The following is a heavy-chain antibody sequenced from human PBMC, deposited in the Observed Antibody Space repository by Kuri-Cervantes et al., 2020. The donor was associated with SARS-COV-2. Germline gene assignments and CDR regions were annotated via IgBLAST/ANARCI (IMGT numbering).Heavy chain of an antibody. CDR1: GYTFTTYG. CDR3: ARALNRVTISKPLDY. D-gene: IGHD3-9*01. J-gene: IGHJ4*02. V-gene: IGHV1-18*01. Sequence: ASVKVSCKASGYTFTTYGISWVRQAPGQGLEWMGWISASNGNTNYAQSLQGRVTITTYSSTSTAYLELRNLRSDDTAVYYFARALNRVTISKPLDYWGQGTLVTVSS. CDR2: ISASNGNT.